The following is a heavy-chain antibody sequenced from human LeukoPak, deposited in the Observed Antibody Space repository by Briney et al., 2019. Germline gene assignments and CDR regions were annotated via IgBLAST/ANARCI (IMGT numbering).Heavy chain of an antibody. CDR3: AVGIRASGSYQIWGHAFDI. CDR1: GGTFSSYT. Sequence: RASVKVSCKASGGTFSSYTISWVRQAPGQGLEWMGGIIPIFSTADYAQKFQGRVTITADESTSTAYMELSSLRSDDTAVYYCAVGIRASGSYQIWGHAFDIWGQGTMVTVSS. J-gene: IGHJ3*02. V-gene: IGHV1-69*13. D-gene: IGHD3-10*01. CDR2: IIPIFSTA.